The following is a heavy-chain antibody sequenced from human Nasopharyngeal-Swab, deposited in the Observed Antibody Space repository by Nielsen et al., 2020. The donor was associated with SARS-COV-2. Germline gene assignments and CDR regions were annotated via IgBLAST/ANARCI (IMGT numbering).Heavy chain of an antibody. CDR1: GFTFSSFG. D-gene: IGHD4-17*01. CDR2: IAHDASNE. J-gene: IGHJ4*02. V-gene: IGHV3-30*03. Sequence: GSLRLFCAASGFTFSSFGMHWVRQAPGKGLEWVAFIAHDASNEYYGDSVKGRFSISRDSSKNTLYLQMDSLRGEDTAVYYCARDAPAHYGAFYWGRGTLVTVSS. CDR3: ARDAPAHYGAFY.